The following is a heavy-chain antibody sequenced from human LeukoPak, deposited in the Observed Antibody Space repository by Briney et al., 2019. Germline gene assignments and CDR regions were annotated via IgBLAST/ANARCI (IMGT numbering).Heavy chain of an antibody. V-gene: IGHV3-23*01. D-gene: IGHD4-17*01. J-gene: IGHJ4*02. CDR2: ISGSGGST. Sequence: GGSLRLSCAASGFTFSGYAMSWVRQAPGKGLEWVSAISGSGGSTYYADSVKGRFTISRDNSKNTLYLQMNSLRAEDTAVYYCAKGLVSSTVTTLLDYWGQGTLVTVSS. CDR1: GFTFSGYA. CDR3: AKGLVSSTVTTLLDY.